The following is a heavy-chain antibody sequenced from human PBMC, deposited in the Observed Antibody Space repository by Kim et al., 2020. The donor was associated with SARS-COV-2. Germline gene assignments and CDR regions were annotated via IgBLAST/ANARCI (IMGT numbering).Heavy chain of an antibody. J-gene: IGHJ4*02. CDR2: GGGGST. V-gene: IGHV3-23*01. Sequence: GGGGSTYDADSVKGRYTISRDTSKNTLYLQMNSLRAEDTAVYYCAKKHRYWGQGTLVTVSS. CDR3: AKKHRY.